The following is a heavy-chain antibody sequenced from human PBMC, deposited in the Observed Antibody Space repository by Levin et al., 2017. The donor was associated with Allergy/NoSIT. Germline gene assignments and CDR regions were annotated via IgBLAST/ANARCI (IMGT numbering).Heavy chain of an antibody. D-gene: IGHD6-13*01. CDR3: ARVWGIAAAGTRGGRGMDV. Sequence: GGSLRLSCAASGFTFSSYSMNWVRQAPGKGLEWVSSISSSSSYIYYADSVKGRFTISRDNAKNSLYLQMNSLRAEDTAVYYCARVWGIAAAGTRGGRGMDVWGQGTTVTVSS. CDR2: ISSSSSYI. V-gene: IGHV3-21*01. CDR1: GFTFSSYS. J-gene: IGHJ6*02.